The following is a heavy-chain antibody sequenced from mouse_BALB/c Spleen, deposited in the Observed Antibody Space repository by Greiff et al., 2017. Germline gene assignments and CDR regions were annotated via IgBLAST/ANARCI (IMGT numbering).Heavy chain of an antibody. D-gene: IGHD1-1*01. CDR1: GFNIKDYY. CDR2: IDPENGNT. J-gene: IGHJ4*01. CDR3: ARKAVITYYAMDD. Sequence: VQLKQSGAELVRPGALVKLSCKASGFNIKDYYMHWVKQRPEQGLEWIGWIDPENGNTIYDPKFQGKASITADTSSNTAYLQLSSLTSEDTAVYYCARKAVITYYAMDDWGQGTSVTVSS. V-gene: IGHV14-1*02.